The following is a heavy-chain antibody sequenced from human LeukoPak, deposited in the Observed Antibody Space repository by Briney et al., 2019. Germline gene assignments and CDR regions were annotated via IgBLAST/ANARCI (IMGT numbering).Heavy chain of an antibody. D-gene: IGHD3-3*01. CDR2: ISGSGGST. J-gene: IGHJ6*02. V-gene: IGHV3-23*01. CDR3: AKGDYDFWSGPPGYYYYGMDV. Sequence: GGSLRLSCAASGFTFSSYAMSWVRQAPGKGLEGVSAISGSGGSTYYADSVKGRFTISRDNSKNTLYLQMNSLRAEDTAVYYCAKGDYDFWSGPPGYYYYGMDVWGQGTTVTVSS. CDR1: GFTFSSYA.